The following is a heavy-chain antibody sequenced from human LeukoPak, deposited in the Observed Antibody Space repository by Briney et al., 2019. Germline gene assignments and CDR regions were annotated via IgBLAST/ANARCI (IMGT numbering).Heavy chain of an antibody. J-gene: IGHJ4*02. V-gene: IGHV3-23*01. CDR1: GFTFSSYA. D-gene: IGHD5-18*01. Sequence: GGSLRLSCAASGFTFSSYAMSWVRQAPGKGLEWVSAISGSGGSTYYADSVKGRFTISRDNPKNTLYLQMNSLRAEDTAVYYCAKVYRGYSYGYGDYWGQGTLVTVSS. CDR3: AKVYRGYSYGYGDY. CDR2: ISGSGGST.